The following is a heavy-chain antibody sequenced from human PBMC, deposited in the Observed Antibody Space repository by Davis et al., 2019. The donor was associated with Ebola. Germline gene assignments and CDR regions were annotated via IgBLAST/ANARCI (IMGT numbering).Heavy chain of an antibody. CDR3: GRLDLASSGWLDY. CDR2: INAGNGHT. V-gene: IGHV1-3*01. Sequence: ASVTVSRKASGYALTRYTIHWVRQAPGQSLEFMGWINAGNGHTKFSQDFQARVTITMDTSANTVYMELSSLRSEDTAVYYCGRLDLASSGWLDYWGQGTLISVSS. J-gene: IGHJ4*02. D-gene: IGHD6-19*01. CDR1: GYALTRYT.